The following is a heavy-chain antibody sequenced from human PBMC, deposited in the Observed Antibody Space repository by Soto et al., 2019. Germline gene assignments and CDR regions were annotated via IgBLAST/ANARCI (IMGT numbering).Heavy chain of an antibody. D-gene: IGHD5-12*01. CDR1: GFTFSAYA. CDR3: ARSGGYDRRYYYGMDV. Sequence: GGSLRLSCAASGFTFSAYAMHWVRQAPGKGLEYISGISTNGGSTNYADSVKGRFTISRDNSNNTLYLQMGSLRAEDMAVYYCARSGGYDRRYYYGMDVWGQGTTVTVSS. J-gene: IGHJ6*02. CDR2: ISTNGGST. V-gene: IGHV3-64*02.